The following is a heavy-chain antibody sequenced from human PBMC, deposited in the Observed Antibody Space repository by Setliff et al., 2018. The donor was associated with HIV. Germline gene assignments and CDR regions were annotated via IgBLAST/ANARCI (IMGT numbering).Heavy chain of an antibody. CDR3: ARRGDYYCDSSGAGGAFDI. D-gene: IGHD3-22*01. Sequence: PSETLSLTCTVSGGSIRSSTYYWGWIRQPPGKGLEWIGSIYYSGSTYYNPSLNSRVTISVDTPKNQFSLRLSSVTAADTAVYYCARRGDYYCDSSGAGGAFDIWGQGTMVTVSS. CDR1: GGSIRSSTYY. J-gene: IGHJ3*02. CDR2: IYYSGST. V-gene: IGHV4-39*01.